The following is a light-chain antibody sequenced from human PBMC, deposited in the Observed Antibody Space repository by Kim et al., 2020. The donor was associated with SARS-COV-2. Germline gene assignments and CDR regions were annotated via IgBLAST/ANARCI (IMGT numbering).Light chain of an antibody. CDR1: SGSIDSSY. J-gene: IGLJ2*01. CDR2: EDN. V-gene: IGLV6-57*03. Sequence: KVAVYCDRGSGSIDSSYVQWDQQRPGSAATTVSYEDNQRPAGVPDRFSGCIDSSSNAASLPSSGQKTDDEADYYCQSYDSSNVVFGGGTQLTVL. CDR3: QSYDSSNVV.